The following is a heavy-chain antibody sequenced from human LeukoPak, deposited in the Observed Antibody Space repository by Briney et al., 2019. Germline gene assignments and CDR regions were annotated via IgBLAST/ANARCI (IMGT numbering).Heavy chain of an antibody. CDR2: ISGSGGST. D-gene: IGHD2-2*01. Sequence: PGGSLRLSCAASGFTFSSYAMSWVRHAPGKGLEWVSAISGSGGSTYYADSVKGRFTISRDNSKNTLYLQMNSLRAEDTAVYYCAKDRLVYCSSTSCLWPVDYWGEGTVVTVSS. J-gene: IGHJ4*02. V-gene: IGHV3-23*01. CDR3: AKDRLVYCSSTSCLWPVDY. CDR1: GFTFSSYA.